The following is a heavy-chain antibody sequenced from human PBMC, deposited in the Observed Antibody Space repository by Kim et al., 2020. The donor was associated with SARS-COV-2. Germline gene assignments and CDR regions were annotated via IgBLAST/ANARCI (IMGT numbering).Heavy chain of an antibody. CDR3: AARYCSGGSCYSNWFDP. CDR2: ISYDGSNK. Sequence: GGSLRLSCAASGFTFSSYAMHWVRQAPGKGLEWVAVISYDGSNKYYADSVKGRFTISRDNSKNTLYLQMNSLRAEDTAVYYCAARYCSGGSCYSNWFDP. D-gene: IGHD2-15*01. V-gene: IGHV3-30*04. J-gene: IGHJ5*02. CDR1: GFTFSSYA.